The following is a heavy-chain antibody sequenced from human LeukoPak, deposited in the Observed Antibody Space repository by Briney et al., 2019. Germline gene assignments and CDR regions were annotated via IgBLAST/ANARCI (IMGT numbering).Heavy chain of an antibody. CDR3: AKGEGAIDY. D-gene: IGHD1-26*01. J-gene: IGHJ4*02. V-gene: IGHV3-9*01. Sequence: PGGSLRLSCAASGFTFDDYEMHWVRQAPGKGLEWVSGISWSSGSIGYADSVKGRFTISRDNAKNSLYLQMNSLRAEDQAMYYCAKGEGAIDYWGQGTLGTVSS. CDR1: GFTFDDYE. CDR2: ISWSSGSI.